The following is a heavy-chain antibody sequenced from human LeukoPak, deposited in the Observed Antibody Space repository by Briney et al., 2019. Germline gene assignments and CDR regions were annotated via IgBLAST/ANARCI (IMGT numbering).Heavy chain of an antibody. CDR3: ARVSVAGAQTHDY. CDR1: GFTFSSYW. CDR2: INTDGSST. V-gene: IGHV3-74*01. J-gene: IGHJ4*02. Sequence: PGGSLRLSCAASGFTFSSYWMHWVRHAPGKGLVWVSRINTDGSSTSYADSVKGQFTISRDNAKNTLYLQMNSLRAEDTAVYYCARVSVAGAQTHDYWGQGTLVTVSS. D-gene: IGHD1-26*01.